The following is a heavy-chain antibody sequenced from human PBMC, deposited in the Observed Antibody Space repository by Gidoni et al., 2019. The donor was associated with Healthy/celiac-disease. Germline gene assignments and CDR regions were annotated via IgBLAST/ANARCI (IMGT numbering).Heavy chain of an antibody. CDR3: ARDRAAGFDY. D-gene: IGHD6-13*01. CDR2: IKQDASEK. CDR1: GFTFSSYW. V-gene: IGHV3-7*03. J-gene: IGHJ4*02. Sequence: EVQLVESGGGLVQPGGSRRLYCEDSGFTFSSYWMSWVRQAPGKGLEWVANIKQDASEKYYVDSVKGRFTISRDNAKNSLYLQMNSLRAEDTAVYYCARDRAAGFDYWGQGTLVTVSS.